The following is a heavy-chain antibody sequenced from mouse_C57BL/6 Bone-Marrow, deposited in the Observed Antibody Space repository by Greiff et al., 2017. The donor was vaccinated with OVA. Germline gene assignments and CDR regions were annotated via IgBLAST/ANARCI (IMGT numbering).Heavy chain of an antibody. CDR1: GYTFTSYW. V-gene: IGHV1-64*01. CDR3: ARRDYSNPSYYAMDY. CDR2: IHPNSGST. D-gene: IGHD2-5*01. Sequence: VQLQQSGAELVKPGASVKLSCKASGYTFTSYWMHWVKQRPGQGLEWIGMIHPNSGSTNYNEKFKSKATLTLDKSSSTAYMQLSSLTSEDSAVXYCARRDYSNPSYYAMDYWGQGTSVTVSS. J-gene: IGHJ4*01.